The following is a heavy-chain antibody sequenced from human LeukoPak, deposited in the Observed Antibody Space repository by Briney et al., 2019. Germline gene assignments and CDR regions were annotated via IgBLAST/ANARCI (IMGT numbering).Heavy chain of an antibody. J-gene: IGHJ4*02. D-gene: IGHD3-22*01. Sequence: PSETLSLTCTVSGGSISSYYWSWIRQPPGKGLEWIGYIYYSGSTNYNPSLKSRVTISVDTSKNQYSLKLSSVTAADTAVYYCARDAGYDSSGYYYFDYWGQGTLVTVSS. CDR3: ARDAGYDSSGYYYFDY. V-gene: IGHV4-59*01. CDR1: GGSISSYY. CDR2: IYYSGST.